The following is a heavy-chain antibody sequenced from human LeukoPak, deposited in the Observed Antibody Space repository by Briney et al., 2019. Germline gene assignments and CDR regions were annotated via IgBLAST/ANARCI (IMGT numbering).Heavy chain of an antibody. D-gene: IGHD5-18*01. CDR3: AREDTAKDAFDI. CDR1: GGSISSYY. V-gene: IGHV4-59*01. Sequence: KPSETLSLTCTVSGGSISSYYWSWIRQPPGKGLEGIGYIYYSGSTNYNPSLKSRVTISVDTSKNQFSLKLSSVTAADTAVYCCAREDTAKDAFDIWGQGTMVTVSS. CDR2: IYYSGST. J-gene: IGHJ3*02.